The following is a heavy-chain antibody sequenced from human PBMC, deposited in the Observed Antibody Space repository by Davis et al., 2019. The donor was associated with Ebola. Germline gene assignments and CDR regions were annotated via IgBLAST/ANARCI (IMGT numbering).Heavy chain of an antibody. CDR1: GFIFSSYA. CDR2: ISVRSIT. Sequence: LKISCAASGFIFSSYAMSWVRQAPGKGLEWVSSISVRSITYHADSVKGRFTISRDNSKNTLYLQMNSLRAEDTAVYYCAKVHPPTTVTTGWFDPWGQGTLVTVSP. V-gene: IGHV3-23*01. J-gene: IGHJ5*02. CDR3: AKVHPPTTVTTGWFDP. D-gene: IGHD4-17*01.